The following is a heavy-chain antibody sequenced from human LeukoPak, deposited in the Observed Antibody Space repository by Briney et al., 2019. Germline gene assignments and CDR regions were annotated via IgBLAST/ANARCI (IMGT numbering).Heavy chain of an antibody. Sequence: ASVKVSCKASGGTFSSYAISWVRQARGQGLEWMGGIIPIFGTANYAQKFQCRVTITADESTSTAYMELSSLRSDDTAFYDCARVVGRQLPDYWGQGTLVTVSS. V-gene: IGHV1-69*13. CDR2: IIPIFGTA. CDR3: ARVVGRQLPDY. J-gene: IGHJ4*02. CDR1: GGTFSSYA. D-gene: IGHD1-26*01.